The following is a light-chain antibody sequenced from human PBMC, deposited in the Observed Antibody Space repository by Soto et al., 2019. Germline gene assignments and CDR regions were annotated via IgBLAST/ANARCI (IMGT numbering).Light chain of an antibody. V-gene: IGKV1-5*01. J-gene: IGKJ1*01. CDR2: DAS. CDR3: QHYSSKSRT. CDR1: QSITTW. Sequence: PLSQAPSTVSASVGHRVTLTCRASQSITTWLAWYQQKPGKAPSLLIYDASSLESGVPSRSSGRGAGTEFTLIISSLQPEDCATYFCQHYSSKSRTFGHGTKVDI.